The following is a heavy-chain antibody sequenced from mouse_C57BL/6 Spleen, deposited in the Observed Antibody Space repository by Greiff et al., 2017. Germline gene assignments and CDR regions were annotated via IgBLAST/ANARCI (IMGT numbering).Heavy chain of an antibody. CDR1: GFTFSSYA. J-gene: IGHJ2*01. CDR2: ISDGGSYT. D-gene: IGHD2-5*01. V-gene: IGHV5-4*01. CDR3: ARERPIVTYDY. Sequence: EVKLVESGGGLVKPGGSLKLSCAASGFTFSSYAMSWVRQTPEKRLEWVATISDGGSYTYYPDNVKGRFTISRDNAKNNLYLQMSHLKSEDTAMYYCARERPIVTYDYWGQGTTLTVSS.